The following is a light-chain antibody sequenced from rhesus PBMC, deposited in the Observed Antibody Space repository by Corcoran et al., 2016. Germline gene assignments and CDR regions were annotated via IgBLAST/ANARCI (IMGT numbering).Light chain of an antibody. V-gene: IGKV1-69*01. CDR1: QGISNW. CDR2: RAS. J-gene: IGKJ4*01. Sequence: DIQMTQSPSSLSASVGDRVTITCRASQGISNWLAWYQQKPGKAPKLLIYRASNLEVGVPSRFSGSGSGTDFTLTIRSLQPEDIATYYCQHHDNSPVTFGGGTKVEIK. CDR3: QHHDNSPVT.